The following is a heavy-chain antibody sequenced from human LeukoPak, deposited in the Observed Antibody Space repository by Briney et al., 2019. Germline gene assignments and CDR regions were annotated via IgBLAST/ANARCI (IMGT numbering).Heavy chain of an antibody. V-gene: IGHV3-30-3*01. Sequence: GESLRLSCAASGFTFSSYAMHWVRQAPGKGLEWVAVISYDGSNKYYADSVKGRFTISRDNSKNTLYLQMDSLRAEDTAVYYCARDTKYYYDSSGLFDYWGQGTLVTVSS. J-gene: IGHJ4*02. CDR1: GFTFSSYA. D-gene: IGHD3-22*01. CDR3: ARDTKYYYDSSGLFDY. CDR2: ISYDGSNK.